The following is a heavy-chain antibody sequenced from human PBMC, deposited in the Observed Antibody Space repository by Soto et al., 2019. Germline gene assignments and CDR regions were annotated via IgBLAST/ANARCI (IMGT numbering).Heavy chain of an antibody. J-gene: IGHJ6*02. V-gene: IGHV3-30*18. Sequence: GGSLGLSCAASGFTFSSFGMHWVRQAPGKGLEWVAFISFDGSNKYYVDSVKGRFIISRDNSKNTLSLQMNSLKAEDTAVYYCAKDTSKYSNNWPAYYGLDVWGQGTTVTVSS. CDR1: GFTFSSFG. D-gene: IGHD6-13*01. CDR2: ISFDGSNK. CDR3: AKDTSKYSNNWPAYYGLDV.